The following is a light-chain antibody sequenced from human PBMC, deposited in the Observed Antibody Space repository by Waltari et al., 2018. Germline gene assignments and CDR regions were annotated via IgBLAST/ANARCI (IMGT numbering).Light chain of an antibody. CDR3: SSYGGRSSVV. J-gene: IGLJ2*01. CDR1: SSDVGGYNY. V-gene: IGLV2-8*01. Sequence: QSALTQPPSASGSPGLSVTISCTGTSSDVGGYNYVSWYQQHPGKAPKVMMYEVSKRPAGVPDRFSGSKSGNTASLTVSGLQAEDEADYYCSSYGGRSSVVFGGGTKLTVL. CDR2: EVS.